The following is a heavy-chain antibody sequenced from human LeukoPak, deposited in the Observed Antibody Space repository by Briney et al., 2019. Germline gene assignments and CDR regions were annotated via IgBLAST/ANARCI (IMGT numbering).Heavy chain of an antibody. CDR2: ISWNSVSI. D-gene: IGHD6-13*01. CDR1: GFTLDDYV. CDR3: AKDIGTGGTGWYFDL. V-gene: IGHV3-9*01. Sequence: SLRLSCAASGFTLDDYVMHWVRQAPGKGLEWVSGISWNSVSIGYADSVKGRFTISRDNAKNSLYLQMNSLRAEDTALYYCAKDIGTGGTGWYFDLWGRGTLVTASS. J-gene: IGHJ2*01.